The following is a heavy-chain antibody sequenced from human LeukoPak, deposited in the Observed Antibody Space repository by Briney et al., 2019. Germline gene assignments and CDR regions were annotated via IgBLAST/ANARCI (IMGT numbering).Heavy chain of an antibody. V-gene: IGHV1-69*13. Sequence: SVKVSCKASGGTFISYAISWVRQAPGQGLEWMGGIIPIFGTANYAQKFQGRVTITADESTGTAYMELSSLRSEDTAVYYCAAAGRVPYYYDSSGTHRYFDYWGQGTLVTVSS. D-gene: IGHD3-22*01. J-gene: IGHJ4*02. CDR3: AAAGRVPYYYDSSGTHRYFDY. CDR1: GGTFISYA. CDR2: IIPIFGTA.